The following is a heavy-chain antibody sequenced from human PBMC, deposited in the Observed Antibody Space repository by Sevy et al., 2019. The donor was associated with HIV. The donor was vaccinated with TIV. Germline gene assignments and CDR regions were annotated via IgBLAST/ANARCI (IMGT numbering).Heavy chain of an antibody. Sequence: SETLSLTCTVSGGSISSYYWSWIRQPPGKGLEWIGYIYYSGSTNYNPSLTSRITISVDTSKNQFSLKLSSVTAADTAVYYCARCGGDSYGPGTFDYWGQGTLVTVSS. CDR2: IYYSGST. J-gene: IGHJ4*02. D-gene: IGHD5-18*01. CDR1: GGSISSYY. V-gene: IGHV4-59*01. CDR3: ARCGGDSYGPGTFDY.